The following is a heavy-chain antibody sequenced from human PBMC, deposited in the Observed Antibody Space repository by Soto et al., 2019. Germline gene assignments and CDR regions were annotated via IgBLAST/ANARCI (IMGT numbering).Heavy chain of an antibody. CDR2: ISGSGVGT. CDR3: ARDQRGFTSPAEC. Sequence: PGGSLRLSCAASELIFANYSMNWFRQAPCKGLEWVSSISGSGVGTSYADSVKGRFTISRDNSKNTLSLEMSSLRVEDTGVYYCARDQRGFTSPAECWGRGALFTVCS. D-gene: IGHD2-2*01. V-gene: IGHV3-23*01. J-gene: IGHJ4*02. CDR1: ELIFANYS.